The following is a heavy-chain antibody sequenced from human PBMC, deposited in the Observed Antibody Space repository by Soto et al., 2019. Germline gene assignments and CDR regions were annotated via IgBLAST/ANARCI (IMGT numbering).Heavy chain of an antibody. CDR2: IWYDGSNK. J-gene: IGHJ3*02. V-gene: IGHV3-33*01. Sequence: GGSLRLSCAASGFTFRSYGMHWVRQAPGKGLEWVAVIWYDGSNKYYADSVKGRFTISRDNSKNTLYLQMNSLRAEDTAVYYCARDQYSTNAFDIWGQGTIVTVSS. CDR3: ARDQYSTNAFDI. D-gene: IGHD6-6*01. CDR1: GFTFRSYG.